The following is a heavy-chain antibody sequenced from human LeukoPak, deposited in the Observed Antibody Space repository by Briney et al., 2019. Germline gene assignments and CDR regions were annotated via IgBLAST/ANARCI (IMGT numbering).Heavy chain of an antibody. CDR1: GGTFSSYA. D-gene: IGHD2-8*01. Sequence: SEKVSCKASGGTFSSYAISWVRQAPGQWLEWMGWIIPIFGTANYAQKFQGRVTITADESTSTAYMELSSLRSEDTAVYYCARDVGGYCTNGVCYWFHAFDIWGQGTMVTVSS. CDR3: ARDVGGYCTNGVCYWFHAFDI. CDR2: IIPIFGTA. J-gene: IGHJ3*02. V-gene: IGHV1-69*13.